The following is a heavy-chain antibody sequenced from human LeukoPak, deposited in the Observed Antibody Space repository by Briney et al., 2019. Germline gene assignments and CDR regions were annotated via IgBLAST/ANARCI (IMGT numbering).Heavy chain of an antibody. CDR3: ARDYCSGGSCYWGAFDI. Sequence: PGGSLRLSCAASGFTFSSYSMNWVRQAPGKGLEWVSYISSSSGTIYYADSVKGRFTISRDNAKNSLYLQMNSLRAEDTAVYYCARDYCSGGSCYWGAFDIWGQGTMVTVSS. CDR2: ISSSSGTI. V-gene: IGHV3-48*04. CDR1: GFTFSSYS. D-gene: IGHD2-15*01. J-gene: IGHJ3*02.